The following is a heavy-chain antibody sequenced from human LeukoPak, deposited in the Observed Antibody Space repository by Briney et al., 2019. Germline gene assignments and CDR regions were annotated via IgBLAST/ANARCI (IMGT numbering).Heavy chain of an antibody. CDR1: GDSISNGGYF. CDR2: FYYSGST. Sequence: SQTLSLTCTVSGDSISNGGYFWGWIRQHPVKGLEWIGYFYYSGSTYYNPSLESRLSISVDTSKNQFSLKVNSVTAADTAVYFCARGGSSTYLNWSDPWGLGTLVTVSS. J-gene: IGHJ5*02. CDR3: ARGGSSTYLNWSDP. V-gene: IGHV4-31*03. D-gene: IGHD6-13*01.